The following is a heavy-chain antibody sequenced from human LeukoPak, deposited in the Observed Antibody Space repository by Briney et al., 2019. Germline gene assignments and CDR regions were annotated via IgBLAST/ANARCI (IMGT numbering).Heavy chain of an antibody. J-gene: IGHJ4*02. CDR2: FYASGTT. Sequence: SETLSLTCTVSGVSISSGSYYWSWIRQPAGRGLEWIGRFYASGTTNTSPSLKSRVTMSVDTSKNQFSLKLSSVTAADTAVYYCARVRSGSYPDYWGQGTLVTVSS. CDR1: GVSISSGSYY. CDR3: ARVRSGSYPDY. D-gene: IGHD1-26*01. V-gene: IGHV4-61*02.